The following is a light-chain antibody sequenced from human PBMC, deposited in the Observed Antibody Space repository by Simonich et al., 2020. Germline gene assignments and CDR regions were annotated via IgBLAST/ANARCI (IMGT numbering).Light chain of an antibody. CDR1: QSVLYSSNNKNY. CDR2: WAS. CDR3: QQYYSTPHT. J-gene: IGKJ2*01. V-gene: IGKV4-1*01. Sequence: IVMTKSPDSLAVSLGERATINCKSSQSVLYSSNNKNYLAWYQQKPGQPPKLLIYWASTRESGVPDLVSGSGSGTDFTLTISSLQAEDVAVYYCQQYYSTPHTFGQGTKLEIK.